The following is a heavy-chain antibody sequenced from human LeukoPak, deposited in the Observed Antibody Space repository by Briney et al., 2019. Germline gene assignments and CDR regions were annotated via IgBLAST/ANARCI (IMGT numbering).Heavy chain of an antibody. D-gene: IGHD5-24*01. Sequence: PGGSLRLSCAASGFAFGAYWMSWVRQAPGKGLEWVANINEDGSEKHYVDSVKGRFTVARDNAQSSVYLQMSSLRAEDTAVYYCAYFAEMLGAVHVWGQGTMVAASS. CDR3: AYFAEMLGAVHV. CDR2: INEDGSEK. V-gene: IGHV3-7*03. J-gene: IGHJ3*01. CDR1: GFAFGAYW.